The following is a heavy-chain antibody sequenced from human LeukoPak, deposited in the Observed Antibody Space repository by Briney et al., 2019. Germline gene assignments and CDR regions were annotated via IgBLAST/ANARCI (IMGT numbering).Heavy chain of an antibody. CDR3: ARAVTSTEGY. Sequence: GSLRLSCAASGFVFSNYWITWVRQAPGKGLEWVASINDGGSGKYYVDSVKGRFTISRDNAQKSLYLEMHSLRAEDTAVYYCARAVTSTEGYWGQGTLVTVSS. CDR1: GFVFSNYW. V-gene: IGHV3-7*03. CDR2: INDGGSGK. J-gene: IGHJ4*02. D-gene: IGHD4-17*01.